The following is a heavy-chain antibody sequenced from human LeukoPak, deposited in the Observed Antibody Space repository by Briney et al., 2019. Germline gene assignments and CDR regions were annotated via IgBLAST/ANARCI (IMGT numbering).Heavy chain of an antibody. Sequence: ASVKVSCKASGYTLTGYYMHWVRQAPGQGLEWMGCINPNSGGTNYAQKFQGRVTMTRDTSISTAYMELSRLRSDDTAVYYCARDTAMVTYWFDPWGQGTLVTVSS. J-gene: IGHJ5*02. D-gene: IGHD5-18*01. CDR3: ARDTAMVTYWFDP. V-gene: IGHV1-2*02. CDR1: GYTLTGYY. CDR2: INPNSGGT.